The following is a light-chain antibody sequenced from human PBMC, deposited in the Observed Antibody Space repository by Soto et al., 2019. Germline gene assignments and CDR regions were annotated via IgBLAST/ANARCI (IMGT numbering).Light chain of an antibody. CDR3: SSYTSSSTSV. Sequence: QSALTQPASVSGSPGQSITISCTGTSSDVGGYNYVSWYQQHPGKAPKHMIYEVSNRPSGVSNRFSGSKSGNTASLTISGLQAEDEADYYCSSYTSSSTSVFGTGTKLTVL. J-gene: IGLJ1*01. V-gene: IGLV2-14*01. CDR2: EVS. CDR1: SSDVGGYNY.